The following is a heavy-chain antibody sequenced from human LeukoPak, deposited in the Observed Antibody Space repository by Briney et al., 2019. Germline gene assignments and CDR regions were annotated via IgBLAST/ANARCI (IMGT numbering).Heavy chain of an antibody. Sequence: TFTXYDXXXVRQATGQGLXXXXXMNPNSGNTGYSQKFQGRLTMTRNTSISTAYMELSSLRSEDTAVYYCARRAPYRYYYGSGNPFDPWGQGTLVTVSS. CDR3: ARRAPYRYYYGSGNPFDP. J-gene: IGHJ5*02. D-gene: IGHD3-10*01. CDR1: TFTXYD. V-gene: IGHV1-8*01. CDR2: MNPNSGNT.